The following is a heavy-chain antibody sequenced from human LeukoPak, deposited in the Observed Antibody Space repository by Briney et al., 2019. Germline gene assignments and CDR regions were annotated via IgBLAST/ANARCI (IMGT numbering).Heavy chain of an antibody. D-gene: IGHD3-10*01. Sequence: GSRRLSCAASGFTFSSYSMNWVRQAPGKGLEWVSSISSSSSYIYYADSVKGRFTISRDNAKNSLYLQMNSLRAEDTAVYYCARGIWFGEPLDYWGQGTLVTVS. J-gene: IGHJ4*02. CDR3: ARGIWFGEPLDY. CDR1: GFTFSSYS. V-gene: IGHV3-21*01. CDR2: ISSSSSYI.